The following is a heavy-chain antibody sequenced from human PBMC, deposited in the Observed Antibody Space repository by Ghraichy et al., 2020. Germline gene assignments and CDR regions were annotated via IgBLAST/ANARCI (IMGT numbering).Heavy chain of an antibody. CDR2: ISTSNGSP. V-gene: IGHV1-18*01. Sequence: ASVKVSCRASGYVFTTNGLSWVRQAPGQGFEWMGWISTSNGSPNYAQKFQDRVTMTTDTSKSTAYLELRSLRSDDTAVYYCVREGYCSGGSCYSGVVDYWGQGTLVTVSS. D-gene: IGHD2-15*01. CDR3: VREGYCSGGSCYSGVVDY. J-gene: IGHJ4*02. CDR1: GYVFTTNG.